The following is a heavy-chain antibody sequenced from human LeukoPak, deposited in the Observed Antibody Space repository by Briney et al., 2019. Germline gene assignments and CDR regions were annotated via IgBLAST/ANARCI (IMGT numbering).Heavy chain of an antibody. J-gene: IGHJ4*02. CDR1: GFAASSNY. Sequence: GSPRLSRALSGFAASSNYMNWVGQAPSTGLEWVSGLYSGGSTYYADTVKGRFTITRDNSKNTLYLQMNSLRAEDTAVYYCAREYSSLPYYFDYWGQGTLVTVSS. CDR2: LYSGGST. CDR3: AREYSSLPYYFDY. V-gene: IGHV3-66*01. D-gene: IGHD6-6*01.